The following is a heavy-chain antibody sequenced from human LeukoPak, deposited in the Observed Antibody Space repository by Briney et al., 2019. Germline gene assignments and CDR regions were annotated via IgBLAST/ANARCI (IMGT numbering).Heavy chain of an antibody. V-gene: IGHV4-59*01. J-gene: IGHJ4*02. D-gene: IGHD4-23*01. CDR2: ISSSGST. Sequence: SETLSLTCTVSGGSISSYYWSWIRQPPGKGLEWIGYISSSGSTKYNPSLKSRVTISVDTSKNQFSLSLRSVTAADTAEYYCARTVGTNTYLDNWGQGTLVTVSS. CDR1: GGSISSYY. CDR3: ARTVGTNTYLDN.